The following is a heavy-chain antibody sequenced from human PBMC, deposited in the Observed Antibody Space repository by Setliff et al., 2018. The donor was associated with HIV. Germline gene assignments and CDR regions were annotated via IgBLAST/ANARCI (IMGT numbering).Heavy chain of an antibody. J-gene: IGHJ2*01. V-gene: IGHV4-61*09. CDR3: ARVGSGWYAPPEGVYWYFDL. CDR2: LYTNGST. CDR1: GGSISSGGYY. D-gene: IGHD6-19*01. Sequence: SETLSLTCTASGGSISSGGYYWNWIRQPAGKGLEWIGHLYTNGSTNYNPSLKSRVTISLDTSRNQFSLKLTSVTAADTAVYYCARVGSGWYAPPEGVYWYFDLWGRGSLVTVS.